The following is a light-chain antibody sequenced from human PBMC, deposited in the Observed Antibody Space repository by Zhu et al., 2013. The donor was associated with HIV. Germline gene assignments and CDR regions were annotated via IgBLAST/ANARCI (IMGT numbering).Light chain of an antibody. J-gene: IGKJ4*01. Sequence: EIVMTQSPATLSVSPGERAALSCRASQSVSINLAWYQQKPGQAPRLLIYGASTRATGIPARFSGSGSGTDFTLTISRLEPEDFAVYYCQQYGSSPLFGGGTKVEIK. CDR1: QSVSIN. V-gene: IGKV3-15*01. CDR2: GAS. CDR3: QQYGSSPL.